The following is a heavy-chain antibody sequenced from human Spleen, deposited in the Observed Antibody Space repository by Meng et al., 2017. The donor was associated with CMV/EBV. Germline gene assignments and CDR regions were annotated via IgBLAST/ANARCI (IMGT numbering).Heavy chain of an antibody. J-gene: IGHJ4*02. D-gene: IGHD3-22*01. Sequence: FNNYAITGRRQAPGQGREWMGWVSPYNDNRNYAQNFQGRVTMTTDTSTNTAYMELRSLRSDDSAVYYCARPYYSDTTGYYQGLFWDYWGQGTLVTVSS. CDR3: ARPYYSDTTGYYQGLFWDY. CDR2: VSPYNDNR. V-gene: IGHV1-18*01. CDR1: FNNYA.